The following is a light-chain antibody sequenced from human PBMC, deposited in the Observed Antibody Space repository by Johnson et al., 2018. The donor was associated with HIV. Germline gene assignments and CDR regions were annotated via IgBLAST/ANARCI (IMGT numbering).Light chain of an antibody. J-gene: IGLJ1*01. Sequence: QSVLTQPPSVSAAPGQKVTISCSGSSSNIGNNYVSWYQQLPGTAPKLLIYDNNKRPSGIPDRFSGSKSGTSATLGLTGLQTGDEADYHCATWDSSLSAGVFGTGTKVTVL. V-gene: IGLV1-51*01. CDR3: ATWDSSLSAGV. CDR1: SSNIGNNY. CDR2: DNN.